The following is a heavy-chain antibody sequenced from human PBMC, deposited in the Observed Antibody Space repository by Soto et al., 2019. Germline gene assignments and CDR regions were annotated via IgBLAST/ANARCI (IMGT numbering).Heavy chain of an antibody. J-gene: IGHJ4*02. V-gene: IGHV4-34*01. CDR2: INHSGST. CDR1: GGSFSGYY. CDR3: ARGVSYYYDSSGYQRTYYFDY. D-gene: IGHD3-22*01. Sequence: PSETLSLTCAVYGGSFSGYYWSWIRQPPGKGLEWIGEINHSGSTNYNPSLKSRVTISVDTSKNQFSLKLSSVTAADTAVYYCARGVSYYYDSSGYQRTYYFDYWGQGTLVTVSS.